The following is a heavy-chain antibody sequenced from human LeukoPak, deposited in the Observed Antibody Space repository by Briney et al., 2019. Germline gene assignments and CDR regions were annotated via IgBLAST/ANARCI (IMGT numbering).Heavy chain of an antibody. J-gene: IGHJ4*02. D-gene: IGHD4-17*01. CDR3: ARERGLGEGYFDY. V-gene: IGHV3-48*03. CDR1: GFTFSSYE. Sequence: GGSLRLSCAASGFTFSSYEMNWVRQAPGKGLEWVSYISSSGSAIYYAVSVKGRFTISRDNAKNSLYLQMNSLRAEDTAVYYCARERGLGEGYFDYWGQGTLVTVSS. CDR2: ISSSGSAI.